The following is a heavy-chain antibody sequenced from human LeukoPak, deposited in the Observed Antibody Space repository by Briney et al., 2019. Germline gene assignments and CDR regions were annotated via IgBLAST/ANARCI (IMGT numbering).Heavy chain of an antibody. CDR3: AKIPPGYCSAGSCYLDY. CDR1: GLTFGDYA. Sequence: GGSLRLSCAASGLTFGDYAMSWVHQAPGKGLEWVSTISSSGRDTYYADSVKGRFTISRDNSKNTLYLQMNSLRAEDTAVFYCAKIPPGYCSAGSCYLDYWGQGTLVTVSS. D-gene: IGHD2-15*01. J-gene: IGHJ4*02. V-gene: IGHV3-23*01. CDR2: ISSSGRDT.